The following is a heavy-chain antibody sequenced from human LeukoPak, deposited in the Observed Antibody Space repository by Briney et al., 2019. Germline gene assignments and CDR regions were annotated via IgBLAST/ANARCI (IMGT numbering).Heavy chain of an antibody. J-gene: IGHJ4*02. CDR1: GYTFTDYH. CDR3: ARGFIRGPGYYYDSSQGDY. D-gene: IGHD3-22*01. CDR2: INPNSGGT. V-gene: IGHV1-2*02. Sequence: GASVKVSCKASGYTFTDYHIHWVRQAPGQGLEWMGWINPNSGGTNYAGKFQGRVTMTSDTSISTACMDLSRLRSDDTAVYYCARGFIRGPGYYYDSSQGDYWGQGTLVTVSS.